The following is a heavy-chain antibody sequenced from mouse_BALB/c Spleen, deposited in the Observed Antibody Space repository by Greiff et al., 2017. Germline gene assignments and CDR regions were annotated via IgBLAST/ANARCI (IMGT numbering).Heavy chain of an antibody. D-gene: IGHD4-1*01. V-gene: IGHV5-17*02. CDR3: ARDFRTGTLYAMDY. Sequence: EVKVVESGGGLVQPGESRSLSCAASGFTFSSFGMRWVRQAPEKGLEWVAYFSSGSSTIYYADTVKGRFTITRDNTKNTLFLQVTSLRSEDTTMYYCARDFRTGTLYAMDYWGQGTSVTVSS. CDR1: GFTFSSFG. CDR2: FSSGSSTI. J-gene: IGHJ4*01.